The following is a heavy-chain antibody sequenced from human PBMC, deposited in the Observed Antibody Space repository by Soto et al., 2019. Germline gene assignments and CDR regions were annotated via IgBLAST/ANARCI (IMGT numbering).Heavy chain of an antibody. J-gene: IGHJ4*02. CDR2: ISAYNGKT. Sequence: QVKLVQSGAEVKKPGASVKVSCKASGYTFTSYGISWVRQAPGQGLEWMGWISAYNGKTKYAQKLQGRVSMTTDTSSSTAYLEQRSLRCDDAAVYYCGRDVGGVGASRGVDYWGQGTLVTVSS. D-gene: IGHD3-16*01. V-gene: IGHV1-18*01. CDR3: GRDVGGVGASRGVDY. CDR1: GYTFTSYG.